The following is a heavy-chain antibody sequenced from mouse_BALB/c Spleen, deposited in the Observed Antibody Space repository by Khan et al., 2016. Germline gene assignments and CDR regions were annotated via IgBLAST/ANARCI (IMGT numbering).Heavy chain of an antibody. CDR1: GYTFTRFW. CDR3: ARWGYGNYRCQAMDY. CDR2: ISPGSNYT. V-gene: IGHV1-7*01. D-gene: IGHD2-10*02. J-gene: IGHJ4*01. Sequence: QVQLQQSGAELAKPGASVKMSCKASGYTFTRFWMHWVKQRPGQGLEWIGYISPGSNYTDYNQNFKDKVTLTADKSSSTAYMLLSSLTSEDSAVYFCARWGYGNYRCQAMDYWGQGIAVTVSS.